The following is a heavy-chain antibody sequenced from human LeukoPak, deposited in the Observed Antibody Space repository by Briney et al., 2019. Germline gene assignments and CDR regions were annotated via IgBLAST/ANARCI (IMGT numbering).Heavy chain of an antibody. J-gene: IGHJ4*02. D-gene: IGHD3-3*01. CDR2: ISYDGSNK. Sequence: PGGSLRLSCAASGFTFSSYAMHWVRQAPGKGLKWVAVISYDGSNKYYADSVKGRFTISRDNSKNTLYLQMNSLRAEDTAVYYCAREGLRPYYDFWSGYPYFDYWGQGTLVTVSS. V-gene: IGHV3-30*04. CDR3: AREGLRPYYDFWSGYPYFDY. CDR1: GFTFSSYA.